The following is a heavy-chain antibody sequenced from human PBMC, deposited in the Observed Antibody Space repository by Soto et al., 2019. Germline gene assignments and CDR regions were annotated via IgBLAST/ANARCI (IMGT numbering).Heavy chain of an antibody. CDR2: ISASGGST. J-gene: IGHJ4*02. CDR1: GFAFSSYT. CDR3: AKDRGGFARGWEYYDF. Sequence: GGSLRLSCAASGFAFSSYTMSWVRQTPGKGLEWVSSISASGGSTYYGDSLKGRFTISRDNSKNTLNLHIKSLGVEDSAVYYCAKDRGGFARGWEYYDFWGQGTQVTVSS. D-gene: IGHD6-19*01. V-gene: IGHV3-23*01.